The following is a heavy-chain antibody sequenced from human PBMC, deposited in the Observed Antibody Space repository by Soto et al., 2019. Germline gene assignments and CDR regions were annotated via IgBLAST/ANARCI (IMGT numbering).Heavy chain of an antibody. CDR1: GGSISSGDYY. D-gene: IGHD3-10*01. V-gene: IGHV4-30-4*01. CDR3: ARVPQSLLYYFDY. J-gene: IGHJ4*02. Sequence: SETLSLTCTVSGGSISSGDYYWSWIRQPPGKGLEWIGYIFYSGSTYYNPSLKSRVTISVDTSKNQFSLKLSSVTAADTAVYYCARVPQSLLYYFDYWGQGTLVTVSS. CDR2: IFYSGST.